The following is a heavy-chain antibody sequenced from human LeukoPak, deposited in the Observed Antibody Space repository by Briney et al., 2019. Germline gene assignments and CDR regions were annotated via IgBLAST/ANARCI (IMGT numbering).Heavy chain of an antibody. CDR3: ARGSLYGDYVR. CDR1: GGSISSGGYY. Sequence: SETLSLTCTVSGGSISSGGYYWSWIRQPPGKGLEWIGYIYHSGSTYYNPSLKSRVTISVDRSKNQFSLKLSSVTAADTAVYYCARGSLYGDYVRWGQGTLVTVSS. J-gene: IGHJ4*02. D-gene: IGHD4-17*01. V-gene: IGHV4-30-2*01. CDR2: IYHSGST.